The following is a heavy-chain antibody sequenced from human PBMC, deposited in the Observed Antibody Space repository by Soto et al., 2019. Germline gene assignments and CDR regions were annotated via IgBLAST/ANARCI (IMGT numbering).Heavy chain of an antibody. CDR1: GFSLSTSGVG. Sequence: QITLKESGPTLVKPTQTLTLTCTFSGFSLSTSGVGVGWIRQPPGKALEWLALIYWDDDKRYSPSLQSRLTITKDTSKNQVVLTMTNMDPVYPATYYCAHRLVTANLDLWCRVTLVTVSS. V-gene: IGHV2-5*02. CDR3: AHRLVTANLDL. D-gene: IGHD2-21*02. J-gene: IGHJ2*01. CDR2: IYWDDDK.